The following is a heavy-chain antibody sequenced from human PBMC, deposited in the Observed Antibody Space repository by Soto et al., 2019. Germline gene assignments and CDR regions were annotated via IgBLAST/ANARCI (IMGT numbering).Heavy chain of an antibody. CDR3: ARSVGAALSDY. Sequence: PGGSLRLSCAASGFTFSSYGMHWVRQAPGKGLEWVAVIWYDGSNKYYADSVKGRFTISRDNSKNTLYLQMNSLRAEDTAVYYCARSVGAALSDYWGQGTLVTVSS. CDR1: GFTFSSYG. J-gene: IGHJ4*02. D-gene: IGHD1-26*01. V-gene: IGHV3-33*01. CDR2: IWYDGSNK.